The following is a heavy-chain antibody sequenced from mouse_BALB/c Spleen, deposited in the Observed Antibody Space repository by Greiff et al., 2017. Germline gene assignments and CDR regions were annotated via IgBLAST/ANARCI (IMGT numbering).Heavy chain of an antibody. V-gene: IGHV1-69*01. CDR3: AIKGAWFAY. CDR2: IDTSDSYT. CDR1: GYTFTDYW. J-gene: IGHJ3*01. D-gene: IGHD1-3*01. Sequence: QVQLQQPGAELVMPGASVKMSCKASGYTFTDYWMHWVKQRPGQGLEWIGAIDTSDSYTSYNQKFKGKATLTVDESSSTAYMQLSSLTSEDSAVYYCAIKGAWFAYWGQGTLVTVSA.